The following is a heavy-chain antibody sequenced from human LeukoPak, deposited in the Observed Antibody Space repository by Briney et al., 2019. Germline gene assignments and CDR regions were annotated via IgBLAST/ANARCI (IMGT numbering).Heavy chain of an antibody. CDR2: ISRFGIT. D-gene: IGHD5/OR15-5a*01. V-gene: IGHV4-4*02. Sequence: PSGTLSLTCSVSIESTSGNYWSWVRQAPGKGLEWIGEISRFGITNYHPSLKSRVTMSLDRSKNQFSLELTSVTAADSGVYYCARERRVEVSARKTVAFDMWAQGTMVIVSS. CDR1: IESTSGNY. CDR3: ARERRVEVSARKTVAFDM. J-gene: IGHJ3*02.